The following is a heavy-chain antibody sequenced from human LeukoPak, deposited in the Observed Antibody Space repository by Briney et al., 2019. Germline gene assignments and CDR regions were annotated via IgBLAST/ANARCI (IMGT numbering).Heavy chain of an antibody. CDR2: INTNTGNP. V-gene: IGHV7-4-1*02. Sequence: ASVKVSCKASGYTFTSYAMNWVRQAPGQGLEWMGWINTNTGNPTYAQGFTGRFVFSLDTSVSTAYLQISSLKAEDTAVYYCARDGKYSSSWPDYYYYYYMDVWGKGTTVTVSS. D-gene: IGHD6-13*01. CDR3: ARDGKYSSSWPDYYYYYYMDV. CDR1: GYTFTSYA. J-gene: IGHJ6*03.